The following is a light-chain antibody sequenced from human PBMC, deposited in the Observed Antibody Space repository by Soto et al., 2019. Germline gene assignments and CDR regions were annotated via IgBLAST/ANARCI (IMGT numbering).Light chain of an antibody. V-gene: IGLV1-47*01. CDR3: AAWDDSLSARWV. Sequence: QSVLTQPPSASGTPGQRVTISCSGSSSNIGSNYVYWYQQLPGTAPKLLIYRNNHRPSGVPDRFSGSKSGTSASLAISGLRSEDEADYYCAAWDDSLSARWVFGGGTKVTVL. CDR1: SSNIGSNY. J-gene: IGLJ3*02. CDR2: RNN.